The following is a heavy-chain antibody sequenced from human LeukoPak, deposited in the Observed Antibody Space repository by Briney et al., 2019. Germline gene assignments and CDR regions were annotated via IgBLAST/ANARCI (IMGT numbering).Heavy chain of an antibody. CDR2: MNPNSGNT. D-gene: IGHD2-15*01. CDR3: ARGRIVVVVAATPAFDP. V-gene: IGHV1-8*01. CDR1: GYTFTSYD. J-gene: IGHJ5*02. Sequence: ASVKVSCKASGYTFTSYDFNWLRQATGQGPEWMGWMNPNSGNTGYAQKFQGRVTMTRNTSISTAYMELSSLRSEDTAVYYCARGRIVVVVAATPAFDPWGQGTLVTVSS.